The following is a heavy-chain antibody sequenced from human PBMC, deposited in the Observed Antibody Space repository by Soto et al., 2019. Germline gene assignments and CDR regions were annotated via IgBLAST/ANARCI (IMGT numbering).Heavy chain of an antibody. V-gene: IGHV4-4*02. Sequence: QVQLQESGPGLVKPSGTLFLPCAVSGGSISSSYWWSWVRQPPGKGLVWIGEIYHTGSTNYNTSLTSRVTISVDKSQTQFSLQVTSVTAADTAVYYCARVSGSYYSGMDVWGQGTTVTVSS. CDR1: GGSISSSYW. J-gene: IGHJ6*02. CDR3: ARVSGSYYSGMDV. CDR2: IYHTGST.